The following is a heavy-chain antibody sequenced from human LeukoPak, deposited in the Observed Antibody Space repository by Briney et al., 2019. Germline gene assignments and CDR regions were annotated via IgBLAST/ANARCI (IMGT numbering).Heavy chain of an antibody. CDR3: ARDGYSGSYYRLYYFFMDV. V-gene: IGHV3-23*01. CDR2: ISGNGDNM. CDR1: KFTFNNYA. J-gene: IGHJ6*03. D-gene: IGHD1-26*01. Sequence: GGSLRLSCLASKFTFNNYAMTWVRQAPGKGLEWVSSISGNGDNMDYADSVKGRFTISRDNSENTLYLQMNSLRGEDTAVYYCARDGYSGSYYRLYYFFMDVWGKGTTVTVSS.